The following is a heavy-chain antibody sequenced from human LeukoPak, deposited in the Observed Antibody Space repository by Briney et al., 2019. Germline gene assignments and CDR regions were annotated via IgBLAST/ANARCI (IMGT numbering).Heavy chain of an antibody. D-gene: IGHD3-10*01. Sequence: GGSLRLSCAASGFTFSSYGMHWVRQAPGKGLEWVAVIWYDGSNKYYTDSVKGRFTISRDNSKNTLNLQMNSLGAEDTAVYYCAIRFGDDAFDIWGQETVVTVSS. CDR2: IWYDGSNK. V-gene: IGHV3-33*01. CDR3: AIRFGDDAFDI. J-gene: IGHJ3*02. CDR1: GFTFSSYG.